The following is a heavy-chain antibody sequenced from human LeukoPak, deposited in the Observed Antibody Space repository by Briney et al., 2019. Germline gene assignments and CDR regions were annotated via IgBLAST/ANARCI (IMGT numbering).Heavy chain of an antibody. V-gene: IGHV4-59*01. J-gene: IGHJ4*02. Sequence: SETLSLTCTVSGGSINSYYWSWIRQPPGKGLQWIGYIYNSGSTNYNPSLESRVSISVDTSKKQFSLKLSSVTAADTAIYYCARGVDRVSTPFDYWGPGTLVTVSS. CDR1: GGSINSYY. D-gene: IGHD2-15*01. CDR2: IYNSGST. CDR3: ARGVDRVSTPFDY.